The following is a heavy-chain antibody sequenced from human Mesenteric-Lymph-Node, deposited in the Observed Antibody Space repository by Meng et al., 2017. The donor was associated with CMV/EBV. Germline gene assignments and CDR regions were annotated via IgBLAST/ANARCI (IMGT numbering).Heavy chain of an antibody. J-gene: IGHJ3*02. CDR1: GFTFTRSA. CDR2: IVVGSGNT. Sequence: SVKVSCKTSGFTFTRSAVQWVRQARGQRLEWIEWIVVGSGNTNYAQKFQERVTITRDMSTSTAYMELSSLRSADTAVYYWAAVYIPLWFGEPTSPHDAFDIWGQGTMVTVSS. V-gene: IGHV1-58*01. D-gene: IGHD3-10*01. CDR3: AAVYIPLWFGEPTSPHDAFDI.